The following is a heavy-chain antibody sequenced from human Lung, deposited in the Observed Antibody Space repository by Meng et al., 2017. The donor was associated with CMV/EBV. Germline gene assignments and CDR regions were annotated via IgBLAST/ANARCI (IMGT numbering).Heavy chain of an antibody. V-gene: IGHV1-2*02. D-gene: IGHD2-2*01. J-gene: IGHJ6*02. CDR2: INPNSGGT. Sequence: ASXXVSXKASGYTFTGYYMHWVRQAPGQGLEWMGWINPNSGGTNYAQKFQGRVTMTRDTSISTAYMELSRLRSGDTAVYYCARVFGVVVPLEGCMDVWGQGXTVTVSS. CDR3: ARVFGVVVPLEGCMDV. CDR1: GYTFTGYY.